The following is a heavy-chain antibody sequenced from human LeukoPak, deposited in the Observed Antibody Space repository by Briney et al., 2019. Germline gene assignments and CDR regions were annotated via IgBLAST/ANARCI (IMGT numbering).Heavy chain of an antibody. J-gene: IGHJ4*02. CDR3: AKERGVITDY. V-gene: IGHV3-30*18. Sequence: LEWVAVISYDGSNKYYADSVKGRFTISRDNSKNTLYLQMNSLRAEDTAVYYCAKERGVITDYWGQGTLVTVSS. D-gene: IGHD3-10*01. CDR2: ISYDGSNK.